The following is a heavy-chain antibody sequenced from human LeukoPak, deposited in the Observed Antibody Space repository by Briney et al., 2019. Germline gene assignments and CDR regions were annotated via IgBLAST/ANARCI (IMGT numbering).Heavy chain of an antibody. CDR1: GGSISSSSYY. D-gene: IGHD2-15*01. CDR2: IYYSGST. Sequence: SQTLSLTCTVSGGSISSSSYYWGCIRQPPGKGLEWIGSIYYSGSTYYNPSLKSRVTISVDPSKKQFSLKMSSVTAADPAVYYCARADIVVVVAAWAYFDYWGQGTLVTVSP. J-gene: IGHJ4*02. CDR3: ARADIVVVVAAWAYFDY. V-gene: IGHV4-39*01.